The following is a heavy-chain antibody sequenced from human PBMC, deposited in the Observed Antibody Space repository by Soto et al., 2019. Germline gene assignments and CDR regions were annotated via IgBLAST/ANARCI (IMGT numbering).Heavy chain of an antibody. Sequence: EVQLVESGGGLVKPGGSLRLSCVASDFTFRNYSLNWVRQAPGKGLEWVSSISSTSTYIYYADSLKGRFTISRDNAKNSLYLQMNSLRAEDTAIYYCVIDLQAGAFDIWGQGTLVTVSS. CDR2: ISSTSTYI. CDR3: VIDLQAGAFDI. V-gene: IGHV3-21*01. J-gene: IGHJ3*02. CDR1: DFTFRNYS.